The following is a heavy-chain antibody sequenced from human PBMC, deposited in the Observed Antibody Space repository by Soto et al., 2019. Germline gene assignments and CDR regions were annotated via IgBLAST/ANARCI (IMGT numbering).Heavy chain of an antibody. J-gene: IGHJ4*02. CDR3: AKFFVETGSNSGWHWSFHY. CDR2: ISGSGGTT. D-gene: IGHD2-8*02. V-gene: IGHV3-23*01. CDR1: GFTFSNYA. Sequence: EVQLLESGGGLVQPGRSLRLSCAASGFTFSNYAMSWVRQAPGQGLDWVSAISGSGGTTYYADSVKGRFTISRDNSKNTLFPQMNSLRAEDAAVYYCAKFFVETGSNSGWHWSFHYWGQGTLVTVSS.